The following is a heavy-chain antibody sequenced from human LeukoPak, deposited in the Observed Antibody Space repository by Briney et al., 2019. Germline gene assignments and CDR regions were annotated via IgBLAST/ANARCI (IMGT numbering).Heavy chain of an antibody. Sequence: SETLSLTCTVSGGSISSNGYFWGWIRQPPGEGLEWLGSIYYRGNTYYSPSLKSRVTISVDTSKNQFSLRLSSVTAADTAVYYCARDGGYYYGSGSYSPSFDYWGQGTLVTVSS. J-gene: IGHJ4*02. CDR2: IYYRGNT. CDR1: GGSISSNGYF. D-gene: IGHD3-10*01. CDR3: ARDGGYYYGSGSYSPSFDY. V-gene: IGHV4-39*07.